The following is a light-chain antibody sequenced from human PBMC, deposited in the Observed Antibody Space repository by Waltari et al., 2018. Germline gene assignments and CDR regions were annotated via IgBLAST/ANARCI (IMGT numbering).Light chain of an antibody. J-gene: IGLJ1*01. Sequence: QSALTQPASVFGSPGQSITISCTGTISDVGGYKYVSWYQQHPGKAPKVMIYDVSNRPSGVSNLFSGSKSGNTASLTISGLQAEDEADYYCSSSSGTLGVFGTGTKVTVL. V-gene: IGLV2-14*01. CDR3: SSSSGTLGV. CDR1: ISDVGGYKY. CDR2: DVS.